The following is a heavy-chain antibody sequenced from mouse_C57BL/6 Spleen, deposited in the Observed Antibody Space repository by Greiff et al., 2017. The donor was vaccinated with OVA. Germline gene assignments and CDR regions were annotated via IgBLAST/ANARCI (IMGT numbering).Heavy chain of an antibody. CDR1: GYTFTSYW. CDR2: IHPSDSDT. J-gene: IGHJ3*01. D-gene: IGHD2-1*01. CDR3: AMGADGNHVGFAY. V-gene: IGHV1-74*01. Sequence: QVQLKQPGAELVKPGASVKVSCKASGYTFTSYWMHWVKQRPGQGLEWIGRIHPSDSDTNYNQKLKGKATLTVDKSSSTAYMQLSSLASEDSAVYCCAMGADGNHVGFAYWGEGTLVTVSA.